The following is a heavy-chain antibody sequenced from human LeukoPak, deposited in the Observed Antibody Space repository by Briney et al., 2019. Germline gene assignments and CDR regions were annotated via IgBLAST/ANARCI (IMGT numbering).Heavy chain of an antibody. CDR3: AMYDFWSEGGFDY. Sequence: HPGRSLRLSCAASGFTFSSYGMHWVRQAPGKGLEWVAFIRYDGSNKYYADSVKGRFTISRDNSKNTLYLQMNSLRAEDTAVYYCAMYDFWSEGGFDYWGQGTLVTVSS. J-gene: IGHJ4*02. CDR2: IRYDGSNK. D-gene: IGHD3-3*01. V-gene: IGHV3-30*02. CDR1: GFTFSSYG.